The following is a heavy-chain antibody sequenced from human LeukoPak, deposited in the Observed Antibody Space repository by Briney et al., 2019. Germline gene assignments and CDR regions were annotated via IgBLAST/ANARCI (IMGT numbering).Heavy chain of an antibody. CDR3: AKNHCSSTGCHTDY. CDR2: TSGSGGST. CDR1: GFTFSSYA. J-gene: IGHJ4*02. D-gene: IGHD2-2*02. Sequence: GGSLRLSCAASGFTFSSYAMSWVRQAPGKGLEWVSATSGSGGSTYYADSVKGRFTISRDNSKNTLYLQMNSLRAEDTAVYYCAKNHCSSTGCHTDYWGQGTLVTVSS. V-gene: IGHV3-23*01.